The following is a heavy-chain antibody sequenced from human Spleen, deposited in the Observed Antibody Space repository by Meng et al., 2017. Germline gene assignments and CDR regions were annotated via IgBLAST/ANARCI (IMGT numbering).Heavy chain of an antibody. CDR1: GYTLTDYY. D-gene: IGHD3-9*01. J-gene: IGHJ4*02. CDR2: INPDRGGS. Sequence: ASVIVSCKASGYTLTDYYMHWVRQAPGQGLEWLGRINPDRGGSNYAQRFQGRVTMTRDTSISTVYMELSRLRSDDTAVYYCAREYGEIRYFDWSGAYWGQGTLVTVSS. V-gene: IGHV1-2*06. CDR3: AREYGEIRYFDWSGAY.